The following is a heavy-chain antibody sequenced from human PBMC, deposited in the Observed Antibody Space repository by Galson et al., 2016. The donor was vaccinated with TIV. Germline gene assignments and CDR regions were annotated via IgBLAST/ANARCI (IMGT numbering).Heavy chain of an antibody. J-gene: IGHJ6*02. CDR3: ARGALDTDRQYYYYYGLDV. Sequence: SLRISCAASGFTFTTYAMKWVRQAPGKGLDWVSSISGSGGRTYYADSVKGRFTISRDNSRNTPFLQMNSLRAEDTAVYYCARGALDTDRQYYYYYGLDVWGQGTAVTVSS. CDR1: GFTFTTYA. CDR2: ISGSGGRT. D-gene: IGHD1-1*01. V-gene: IGHV3-23*01.